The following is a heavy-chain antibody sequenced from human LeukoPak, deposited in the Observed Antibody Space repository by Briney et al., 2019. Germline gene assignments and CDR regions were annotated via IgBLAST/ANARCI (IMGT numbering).Heavy chain of an antibody. CDR3: ARGVMILAPMDV. D-gene: IGHD3/OR15-3a*01. CDR1: GFTFSDYY. J-gene: IGHJ6*03. CDR2: ISSSGSTI. V-gene: IGHV3-11*01. Sequence: GGSLRLSCAASGFTFSDYYMSWIRQAPGKVLEWVSYISSSGSTIYYADSVKGRFTISRDNAKNSLYLQMNSLRAEDTAVYCCARGVMILAPMDVWGKGTTVTVSS.